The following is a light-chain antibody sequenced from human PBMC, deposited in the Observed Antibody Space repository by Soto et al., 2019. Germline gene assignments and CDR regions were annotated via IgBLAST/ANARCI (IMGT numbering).Light chain of an antibody. J-gene: IGKJ1*01. Sequence: EIVLTQSPGTLSLSSGERATLSCRASQSVSNNYLAWYQQKPGQAPRLLIYGASTRATGVPARFSGSGSGTEFTLTISSLQSEDFAVYYCQQYINLWTFGQGTKVDI. CDR1: QSVSNN. CDR2: GAS. V-gene: IGKV3-15*01. CDR3: QQYINLWT.